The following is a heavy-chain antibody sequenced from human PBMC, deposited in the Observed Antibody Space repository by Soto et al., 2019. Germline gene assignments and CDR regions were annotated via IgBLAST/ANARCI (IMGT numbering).Heavy chain of an antibody. Sequence: ASVKVSCKASGYTFTSYGISWVRQAPGQGLEWMGWISAYNGNTNYAQKLQGRVTMTTDTSTSTAYMELRSLRSDDTAVYYCARDYDILTRYGMDVWGQGTTVPVYS. J-gene: IGHJ6*02. CDR2: ISAYNGNT. V-gene: IGHV1-18*04. CDR1: GYTFTSYG. D-gene: IGHD3-9*01. CDR3: ARDYDILTRYGMDV.